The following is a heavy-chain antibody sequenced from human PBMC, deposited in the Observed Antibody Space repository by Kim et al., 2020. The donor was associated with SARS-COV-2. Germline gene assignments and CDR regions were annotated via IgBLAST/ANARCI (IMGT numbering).Heavy chain of an antibody. Sequence: GGSLRLSCVASGFTFSRYWMHWVRQAPGKGLVWVSRTDSDGSSTNYADSVKGRFTISRDNAKNTLYLQMKSLRAEDTAVYYCAREKSGRYGYWGQGTLVT. J-gene: IGHJ4*02. D-gene: IGHD6-19*01. CDR2: TDSDGSST. V-gene: IGHV3-74*01. CDR3: AREKSGRYGY. CDR1: GFTFSRYW.